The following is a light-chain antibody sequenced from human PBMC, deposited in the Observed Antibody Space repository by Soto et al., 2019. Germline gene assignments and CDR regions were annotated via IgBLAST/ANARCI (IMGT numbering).Light chain of an antibody. V-gene: IGKV3-20*01. CDR3: QQYGSSPWT. CDR2: GAS. CDR1: QSVSSSY. J-gene: IGKJ1*01. Sequence: EIVLTQSPGTLPLSPGERATLSCRASQSVSSSYLAWYQQKPGQAPRLLIYGASSRATGIPDRFSGSGSGTDFTLTISRLEPEDFAVYYCQQYGSSPWTFGQGSTVDI.